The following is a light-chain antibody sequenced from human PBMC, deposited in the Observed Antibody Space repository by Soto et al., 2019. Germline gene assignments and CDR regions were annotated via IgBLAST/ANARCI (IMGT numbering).Light chain of an antibody. Sequence: DIQMTQSPSTLSASVGDRVTITCRASQSINNWVAWYQQKPGKAPNLLIYDASNLESGVPSRFSGSVSGREFTLTISSLQPEDSATYYCQQYNSRSRAFGQGTKVEIK. CDR3: QQYNSRSRA. J-gene: IGKJ1*01. CDR1: QSINNW. V-gene: IGKV1-5*01. CDR2: DAS.